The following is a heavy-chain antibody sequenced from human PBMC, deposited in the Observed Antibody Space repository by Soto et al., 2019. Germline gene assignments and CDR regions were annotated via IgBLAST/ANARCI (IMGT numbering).Heavy chain of an antibody. CDR3: TTDRGTTGTYGGYGMDV. D-gene: IGHD1-1*01. CDR1: GFTFSNAW. Sequence: GGSLRLSCAASGFTFSNAWMNWVRQAPGKGLEWVGRIKSKTDGGTTDYAAPVKGRFTISSEDSKNTLYLQMNSLKTEDTAVYYCTTDRGTTGTYGGYGMDVWGQGTTVTVSS. CDR2: IKSKTDGGTT. V-gene: IGHV3-15*07. J-gene: IGHJ6*02.